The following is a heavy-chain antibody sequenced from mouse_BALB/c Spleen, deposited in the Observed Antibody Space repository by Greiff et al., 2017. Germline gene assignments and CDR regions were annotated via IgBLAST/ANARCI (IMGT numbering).Heavy chain of an antibody. V-gene: IGHV14-3*02. CDR2: IDPANGNT. CDR3: ARFTTATPFDY. CDR1: GFNIKDTY. Sequence: EVQLQQSGAELVKPGASVKLSCTASGFNIKDTYMHWVKQRPEQGLEWIGRIDPANGNTKYDPKFQGKATITADTSSNTAYLQLSSLTSEDTAVYYCARFTTATPFDYWGQGTTLTVAS. J-gene: IGHJ2*01. D-gene: IGHD1-2*01.